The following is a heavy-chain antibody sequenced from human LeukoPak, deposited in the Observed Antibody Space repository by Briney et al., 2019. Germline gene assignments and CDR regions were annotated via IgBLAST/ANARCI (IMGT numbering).Heavy chain of an antibody. V-gene: IGHV4-34*01. CDR2: INHSGST. D-gene: IGHD3-10*01. Sequence: SETLSLTCAVYGGSFSGYYWSWIRQPPGKGLEWIGEINHSGSTNYNPSLKSRVTMSRDTSKNQFSLKVTSVTAADTAVYYCARLDESVAHISGSYPDFWGQGSLVTVSS. J-gene: IGHJ4*02. CDR3: ARLDESVAHISGSYPDF. CDR1: GGSFSGYY.